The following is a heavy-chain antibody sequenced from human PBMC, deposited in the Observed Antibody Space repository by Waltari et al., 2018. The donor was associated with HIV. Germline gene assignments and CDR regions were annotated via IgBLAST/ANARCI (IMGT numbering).Heavy chain of an antibody. V-gene: IGHV4-39*01. D-gene: IGHD3-9*01. CDR1: GGSISTRSFS. Sequence: QLQLQESGPGLVTPSETLSLICSVSGGSISTRSFSWAWIRQAPGKGLEWIGSVYYTGSTFYNPSLESRLSVSVDTSKKEVSLRLSSVTAADTAVYYCARHMISERGSYDILTGFDYWGQGTLVTVSS. CDR3: ARHMISERGSYDILTGFDY. J-gene: IGHJ4*02. CDR2: VYYTGST.